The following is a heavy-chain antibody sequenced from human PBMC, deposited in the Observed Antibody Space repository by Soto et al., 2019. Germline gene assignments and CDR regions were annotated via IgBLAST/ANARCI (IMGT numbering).Heavy chain of an antibody. J-gene: IGHJ4*02. V-gene: IGHV4-34*01. CDR2: INHSGST. CDR1: GGAFSGYY. Sequence: LSLTCAVYGGAFSGYYWTWIRQPPGKGLEWIGEINHSGSTNYKPSLRSRVTISVDTSKNQLSLKVNSVTAADTAVYYCARGRPLITGTSRDYWGQGIRVIVSS. D-gene: IGHD1-20*01. CDR3: ARGRPLITGTSRDY.